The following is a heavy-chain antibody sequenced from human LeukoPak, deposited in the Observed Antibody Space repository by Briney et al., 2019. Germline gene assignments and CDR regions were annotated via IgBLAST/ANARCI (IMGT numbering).Heavy chain of an antibody. CDR2: IYTSGST. CDR3: ARAPGSGYYYFHY. CDR1: GGSFSGYS. J-gene: IGHJ4*02. V-gene: IGHV4-59*10. Sequence: PSETLSLTCAVYGGSFSGYSWSWIRQPAGKGLEWIGRIYTSGSTNYNPSLKSRVTMSVDTSKNQFSLKLTSVTAADTAVYYCARAPGSGYYYFHYWGQGTLVTVSS. D-gene: IGHD3-22*01.